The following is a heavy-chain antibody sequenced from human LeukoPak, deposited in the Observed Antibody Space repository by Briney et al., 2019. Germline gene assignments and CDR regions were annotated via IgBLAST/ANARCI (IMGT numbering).Heavy chain of an antibody. CDR2: IYYSGST. Sequence: SETLSLTCTVSGGSISSSSYYWGWIRQPPGKGLEWIGSIYYSGSTYYNPSLKSRVTISVDTSKNQFSLKLSPVTAADTAVYYCASRETPNYYDSSGYIPDDYWGQGTLVTVSS. J-gene: IGHJ4*02. CDR3: ASRETPNYYDSSGYIPDDY. D-gene: IGHD3-22*01. CDR1: GGSISSSSYY. V-gene: IGHV4-39*01.